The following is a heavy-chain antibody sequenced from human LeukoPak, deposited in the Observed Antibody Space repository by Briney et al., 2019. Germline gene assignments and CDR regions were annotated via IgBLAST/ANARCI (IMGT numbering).Heavy chain of an antibody. D-gene: IGHD3-22*01. CDR2: TRKKAKGYTT. CDR3: ARAQSDSSGYYYVGYY. V-gene: IGHV3-72*01. J-gene: IGHJ4*02. CDR1: GFTLSDYY. Sequence: PGGSLRLSCAASGFTLSDYYMDWVRQAPGQGLEWVARTRKKAKGYTTEYAASVKGRFTISRDDPKNSVDLQMNSLITEDTAVYYCARAQSDSSGYYYVGYYWGQGTLVTVSS.